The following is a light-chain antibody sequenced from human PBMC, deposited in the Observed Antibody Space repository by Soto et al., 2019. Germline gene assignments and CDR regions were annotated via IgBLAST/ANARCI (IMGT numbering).Light chain of an antibody. J-gene: IGLJ1*01. V-gene: IGLV1-40*01. Sequence: QSVLTQPPSVSGAPGQRVTISCTGSSSNIGAGYDVHGYQQLPGTSPKVLIYGNTNQPSGVPDRFSGAKSGTSASLAITGRQAVDEADYYCQSYDSRLSGYVFGTGTKVTVL. CDR3: QSYDSRLSGYV. CDR1: SSNIGAGYD. CDR2: GNT.